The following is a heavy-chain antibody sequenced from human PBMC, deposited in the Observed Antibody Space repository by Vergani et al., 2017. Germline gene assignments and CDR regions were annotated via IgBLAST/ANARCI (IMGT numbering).Heavy chain of an antibody. J-gene: IGHJ4*02. Sequence: EVRLLESGGGLVQPGGSLRLSCEGSGFSFSGYWMHWVRQSPEKGLVWVSTITYNGGRTYYADSVTGRFTISRDNSKNTLFLQLKTLRAEDTGVYYCAKDYNIMGALHYWGQGTLVAVSS. CDR3: AKDYNIMGALHY. CDR1: GFSFSGYW. V-gene: IGHV3-23*01. CDR2: ITYNGGRT. D-gene: IGHD5-12*01.